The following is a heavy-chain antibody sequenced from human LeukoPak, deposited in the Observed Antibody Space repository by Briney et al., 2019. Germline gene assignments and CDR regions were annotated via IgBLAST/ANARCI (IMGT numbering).Heavy chain of an antibody. J-gene: IGHJ4*02. CDR1: GGSFSGYY. D-gene: IGHD1-1*01. CDR3: ARDMSGNGGPDF. CDR2: INHSGST. Sequence: SETLSLTCAVYGGSFSGYYWSWIRQPPGKGLEWIGEINHSGSTNYNPSLKSRVSISIDASTNHFSLRLTSVTAADTAVYYCARDMSGNGGPDFWGQGTLVTVSS. V-gene: IGHV4-34*09.